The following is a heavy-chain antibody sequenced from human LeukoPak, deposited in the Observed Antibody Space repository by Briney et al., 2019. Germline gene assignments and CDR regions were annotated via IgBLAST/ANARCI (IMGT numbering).Heavy chain of an antibody. CDR1: GYTFTSYG. V-gene: IGHV1-18*01. CDR2: ISAYNGNT. CDR3: AREEEKAVAGNYGI. Sequence: GASVKVSCKASGYTFTSYGISWVRQAPGQGLEWMGWISAYNGNTNYAQKLQGRVTMTTDTSTSTAYMELRSLRSDDTAVYYCAREEEKAVAGNYGIWGQGTMVTVSS. D-gene: IGHD6-19*01. J-gene: IGHJ3*02.